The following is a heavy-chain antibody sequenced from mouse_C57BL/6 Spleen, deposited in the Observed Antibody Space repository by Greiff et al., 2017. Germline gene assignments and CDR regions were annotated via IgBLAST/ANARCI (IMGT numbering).Heavy chain of an antibody. V-gene: IGHV1-18*01. D-gene: IGHD1-1*01. CDR1: GYTFTDYN. Sequence: EVQLQQSGPELVKPGASVKIPCKASGYTFTDYNMDWVKQSPGKSLEWIGDINPNDGGTIYNQKFKGKATLTVDKSSSTAYMELRSLTSEDTAVYYCARIYYGSSNWYFDVWGKGTTVTVSS. J-gene: IGHJ1*03. CDR3: ARIYYGSSNWYFDV. CDR2: INPNDGGT.